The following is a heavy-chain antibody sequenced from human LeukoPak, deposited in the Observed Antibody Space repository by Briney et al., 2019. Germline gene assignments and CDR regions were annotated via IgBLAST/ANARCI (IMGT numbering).Heavy chain of an antibody. V-gene: IGHV1-46*01. Sequence: ASVKVSCKASGYTFTTHYIHWVRQAPGQGLEWMGIINPSDGGASYAQKFQGRLTMSRDTSTTTLYMELSSLRSEDTAIYYCARKAPHDTSGWYFDLWGRGTLVTVSS. CDR2: INPSDGGA. CDR1: GYTFTTHY. CDR3: ARKAPHDTSGWYFDL. J-gene: IGHJ2*01. D-gene: IGHD3-22*01.